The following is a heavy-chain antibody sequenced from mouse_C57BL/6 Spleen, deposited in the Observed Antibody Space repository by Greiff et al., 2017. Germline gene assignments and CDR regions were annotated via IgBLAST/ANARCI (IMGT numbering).Heavy chain of an antibody. CDR2: ISDGGSYT. V-gene: IGHV5-4*03. CDR1: GFTFSSYA. J-gene: IGHJ2*01. CDR3: ARGLSNYFDY. Sequence: EVKLVESGGGLVKPGGSLKLSCAASGFTFSSYAMSWVRQTPEKRLEWVATISDGGSYTYYPDNVKGRFTISRDNAKNNLYLQMSHLKSEDTAMYYCARGLSNYFDYWGQGTTLTVSS.